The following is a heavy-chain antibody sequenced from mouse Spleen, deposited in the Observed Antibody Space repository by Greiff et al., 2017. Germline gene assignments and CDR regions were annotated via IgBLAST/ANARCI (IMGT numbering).Heavy chain of an antibody. Sequence: EVKVEESGGGLVKLGGSLKLSCAASGFTFSSYYMSWVRQTPEKRLEWVATISSGGGSTYYPDSVKGRFTISRDNAKNTLYLQMSSLNSEDTAVYYCARGGENVWFAYWGQGTLVTVSA. CDR1: GFTFSSYY. V-gene: IGHV5-9*04. CDR3: ARGGENVWFAY. J-gene: IGHJ3*01. CDR2: ISSGGGST.